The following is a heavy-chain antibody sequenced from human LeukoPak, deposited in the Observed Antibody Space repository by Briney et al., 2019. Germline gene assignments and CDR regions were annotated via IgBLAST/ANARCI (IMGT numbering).Heavy chain of an antibody. D-gene: IGHD6-13*01. Sequence: PSETLSLTCTVSGYSISSGYYWGWIRQPPGKGLEWIGSIYHSGRTFYNPSLKSRVTISVDTSKNQFSLKLTSVTAADTAVYYCAKPYSSSDDDWFDPWGQGTLVTVSS. CDR1: GYSISSGYY. J-gene: IGHJ5*02. CDR2: IYHSGRT. CDR3: AKPYSSSDDDWFDP. V-gene: IGHV4-38-2*02.